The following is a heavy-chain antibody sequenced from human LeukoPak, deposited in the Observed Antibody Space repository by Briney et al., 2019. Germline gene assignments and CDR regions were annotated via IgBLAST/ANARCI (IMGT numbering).Heavy chain of an antibody. CDR1: GFTFSDSV. J-gene: IGHJ6*03. V-gene: IGHV3-73*01. CDR3: TRYYGDSPVGYYMDV. CDR2: IRSKGNNYAT. Sequence: PGGSLRLSCAASGFTFSDSVIHWVRQTSGKGLEWVGRIRSKGNNYATAHAASVKGRFTISRDDSKNMAYLQMNSLKTEDTAVYYCTRYYGDSPVGYYMDVWGKGTTVTVSS. D-gene: IGHD4-17*01.